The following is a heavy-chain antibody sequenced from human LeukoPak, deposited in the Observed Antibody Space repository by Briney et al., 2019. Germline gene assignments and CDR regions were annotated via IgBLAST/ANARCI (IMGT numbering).Heavy chain of an antibody. CDR3: ARDPPYSGSYYQIDY. J-gene: IGHJ4*02. D-gene: IGHD1-26*01. V-gene: IGHV3-48*04. Sequence: LAGGSLRLSCAASGFTFSSYSMSWVRQAPGKGLEWVSYISSSSSTIYYADSVKGRFTISRDNAKNSLYLQMNSLRAEDTAVYYCARDPPYSGSYYQIDYWGQGTLVTVSS. CDR1: GFTFSSYS. CDR2: ISSSSSTI.